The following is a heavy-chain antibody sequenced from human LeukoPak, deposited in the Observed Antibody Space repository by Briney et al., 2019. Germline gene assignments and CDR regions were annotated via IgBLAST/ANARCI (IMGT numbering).Heavy chain of an antibody. Sequence: PGGSLRLSCAASGFTFDDYGMSWVRQAPGKGLEWVSTISGSGVNRDYADSVKGRFIISRDNSKNTLYLQMHSLRAEDTAVYYCAKGISPMISLLYFDYWGQGTLVTVSS. D-gene: IGHD3-22*01. CDR3: AKGISPMISLLYFDY. J-gene: IGHJ4*02. CDR2: ISGSGVNR. V-gene: IGHV3-23*01. CDR1: GFTFDDYG.